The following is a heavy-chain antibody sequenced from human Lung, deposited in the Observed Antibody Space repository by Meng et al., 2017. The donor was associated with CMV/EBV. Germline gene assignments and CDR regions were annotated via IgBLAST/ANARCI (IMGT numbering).Heavy chain of an antibody. J-gene: IGHJ3*02. V-gene: IGHV3-7*01. D-gene: IGHD3-10*01. CDR2: IKQDGSEK. CDR3: ASPRRGAFDI. CDR1: GFTFSSYW. Sequence: GAXXKISCAASGFTFSSYWMSWVRQAPGKGLEWVANIKQDGSEKYYVDSVKGRFTISRDNAKNSLYLQMNSLRAEDTAVYYCASPRRGAFDIWGQGTLVTVSS.